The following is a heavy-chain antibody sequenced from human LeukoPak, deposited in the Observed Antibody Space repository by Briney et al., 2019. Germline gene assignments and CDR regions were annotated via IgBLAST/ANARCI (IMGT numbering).Heavy chain of an antibody. CDR2: INPDSGGT. CDR1: GYTFSGYY. CDR3: ARGVVRGDYYYYIDV. J-gene: IGHJ6*03. D-gene: IGHD3-10*01. V-gene: IGHV1-2*02. Sequence: GASVKVSCKASGYTFSGYYMHWVRQAPGQGLEGMGWINPDSGGTNYAQKFQGRVTMTRDTSISTAYMELSRLRYDDTAVYYCARGVVRGDYYYYIDVWGKGTTVTISS.